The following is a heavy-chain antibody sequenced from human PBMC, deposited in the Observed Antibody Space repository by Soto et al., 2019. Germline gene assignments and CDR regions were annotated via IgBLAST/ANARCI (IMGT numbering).Heavy chain of an antibody. CDR1: GYTFTSYD. V-gene: IGHV1-8*01. J-gene: IGHJ3*02. CDR2: MNPNSGNT. D-gene: IGHD6-19*01. CDR3: AIIAVDGTFDI. Sequence: GASVKVSCKASGYTFTSYDINWVRQATGQGLEWMGWMNPNSGNTGYAQKLQGRVTMTRDTSISTAYMELRSLRSDDTAVYYCAIIAVDGTFDIWGQGTMVTVSS.